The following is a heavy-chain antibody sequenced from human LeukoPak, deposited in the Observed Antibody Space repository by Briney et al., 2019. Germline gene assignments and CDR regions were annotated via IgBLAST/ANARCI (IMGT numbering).Heavy chain of an antibody. CDR1: GFTFSSYA. Sequence: GGSLRLSCAASGFTFSSYAMSWVRQAPGKGLEGVSDISGSGGSTYYADSVKGRFTISRDNSTNTLYLQMNSLRAEDTAVYYCAKDEEAPYCSSTSCYLWEYYYYYYGMDVWGQGTTVTVSS. J-gene: IGHJ6*02. CDR3: AKDEEAPYCSSTSCYLWEYYYYYYGMDV. D-gene: IGHD2-2*01. V-gene: IGHV3-23*01. CDR2: ISGSGGST.